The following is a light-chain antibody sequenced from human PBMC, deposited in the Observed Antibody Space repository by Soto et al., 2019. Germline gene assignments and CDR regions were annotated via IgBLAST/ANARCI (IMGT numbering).Light chain of an antibody. CDR1: QSVFSS. Sequence: EIVMTQSPATLSVSLGDRVTLSCRASQSVFSSLAWYQQQPGQAPRLLIYGAATRPIGIPARFSGSGSGTEFTLTISSLQSEDFAGYYCQQYHSWPAFGRGTRVEIK. CDR2: GAA. V-gene: IGKV3-15*01. J-gene: IGKJ4*02. CDR3: QQYHSWPA.